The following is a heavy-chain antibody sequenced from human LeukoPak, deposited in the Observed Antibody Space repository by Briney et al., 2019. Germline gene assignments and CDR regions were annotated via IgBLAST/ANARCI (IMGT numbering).Heavy chain of an antibody. CDR1: GFTFSSYW. V-gene: IGHV3-7*01. Sequence: GGSLRLSCTVSGFTFSSYWMSWVRQAPGKGLERVANIEHDGSTKFYLDSVKGRFTISRDNSKNTLYLQMGSLRAEDMAVYYCAKDTNYYDSSGYYSLSGYWGQGTLVTVSS. CDR2: IEHDGSTK. J-gene: IGHJ4*02. D-gene: IGHD3-22*01. CDR3: AKDTNYYDSSGYYSLSGY.